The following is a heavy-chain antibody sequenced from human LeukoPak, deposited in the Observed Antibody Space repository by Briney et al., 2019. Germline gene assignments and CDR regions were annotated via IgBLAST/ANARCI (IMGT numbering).Heavy chain of an antibody. Sequence: SETLSLTCTVSGGSISSTNYYWGWIRQPPGKGLEWIGSISYSGSTHYNPSLKSRVTIAVDTSKNQFSLKVTSVTAADTAVYYCATRGDYDLDYWGQGTLVTVSS. CDR2: ISYSGST. CDR3: ATRGDYDLDY. CDR1: GGSISSTNYY. V-gene: IGHV4-39*07. J-gene: IGHJ4*02. D-gene: IGHD3-22*01.